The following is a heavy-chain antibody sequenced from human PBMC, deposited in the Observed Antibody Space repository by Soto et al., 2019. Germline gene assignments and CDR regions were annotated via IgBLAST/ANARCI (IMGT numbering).Heavy chain of an antibody. J-gene: IGHJ4*02. D-gene: IGHD3-10*01. CDR3: AKRMVRGVIYPPFDY. CDR2: ISGSGGST. Sequence: EVPLLESGGGLVQPGGSLRLSCAASGFTFSSYAMSWVRQAPGKGLEWVSAISGSGGSTYYADSVKGRFTISRDNSKSPLYLQMNRLRAEDTAVYYCAKRMVRGVIYPPFDYWGQGTLVTVSS. V-gene: IGHV3-23*01. CDR1: GFTFSSYA.